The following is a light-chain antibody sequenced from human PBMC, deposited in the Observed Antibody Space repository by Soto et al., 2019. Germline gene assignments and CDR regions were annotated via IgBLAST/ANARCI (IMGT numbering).Light chain of an antibody. CDR1: QSLLHSNGYNY. CDR2: LGS. CDR3: MQALHSWT. Sequence: IVMTQSPLSLPVTPGEPASISCRSSQSLLHSNGYNYLDWYLQKPGQSPQLLIYLGSNRASGVPDRFSGSGSGTDFTLKISRVEAEDVGVYYCMQALHSWTFGQGTKVEIK. J-gene: IGKJ1*01. V-gene: IGKV2-28*01.